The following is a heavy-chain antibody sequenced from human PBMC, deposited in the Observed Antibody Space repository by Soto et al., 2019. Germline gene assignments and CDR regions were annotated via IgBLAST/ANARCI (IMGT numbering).Heavy chain of an antibody. CDR3: AKDYGDFEFIDY. D-gene: IGHD4-17*01. Sequence: PSETLSLTCTVSGGSISSGGYYWSWIRQHPGKGLEWIGYIYYSGSTYYNPSLKSRVTISVDTSKNQFSLKLSSVTAEDTAVYYCAKDYGDFEFIDYWGQGTLVTVSS. V-gene: IGHV4-31*03. CDR2: IYYSGST. CDR1: GGSISSGGYY. J-gene: IGHJ4*02.